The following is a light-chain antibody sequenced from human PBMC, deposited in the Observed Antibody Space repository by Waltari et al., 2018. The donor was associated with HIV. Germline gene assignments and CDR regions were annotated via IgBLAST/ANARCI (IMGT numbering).Light chain of an antibody. Sequence: QSVFTQPPSASGAPGHRITISCTGSSANIGAGFDVHWYQKLPGTAPKFLIYGNSNRPAGVPDRFSGSKSGTSASLAITGLQADDECDYYCQSYDSSLRGHVFGSGTRVTVL. V-gene: IGLV1-40*01. CDR2: GNS. CDR1: SANIGAGFD. CDR3: QSYDSSLRGHV. J-gene: IGLJ1*01.